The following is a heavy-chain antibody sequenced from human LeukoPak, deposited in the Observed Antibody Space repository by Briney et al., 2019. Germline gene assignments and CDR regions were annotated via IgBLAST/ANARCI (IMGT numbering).Heavy chain of an antibody. D-gene: IGHD3-10*01. J-gene: IGHJ5*02. CDR2: IYGSGST. Sequence: SETLSLTCTVSGGSIRSYWSWIRQPAGKGLEWIGRIYGSGSTDYNPSLKSRVTMSIDTSKNQFSMNLISVTAADTAVYYCARDSGTTGEVKFDPWGQGTLVTVSS. V-gene: IGHV4-4*07. CDR3: ARDSGTTGEVKFDP. CDR1: GGSIRSY.